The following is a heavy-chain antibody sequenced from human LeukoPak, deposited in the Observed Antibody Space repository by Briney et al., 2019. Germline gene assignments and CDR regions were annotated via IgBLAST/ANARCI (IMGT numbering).Heavy chain of an antibody. D-gene: IGHD1-26*01. V-gene: IGHV3-9*01. Sequence: GGSLRLSCAASGFTFDDYGMHWVRQAPGKGLEWVSGISWNSGSIGYADSVKGRFTISRDNAKNSLYLQMNSLRAEDTAVYYCTNDEGEDTSYWGQGTLVTVSS. CDR2: ISWNSGSI. J-gene: IGHJ4*02. CDR1: GFTFDDYG. CDR3: TNDEGEDTSY.